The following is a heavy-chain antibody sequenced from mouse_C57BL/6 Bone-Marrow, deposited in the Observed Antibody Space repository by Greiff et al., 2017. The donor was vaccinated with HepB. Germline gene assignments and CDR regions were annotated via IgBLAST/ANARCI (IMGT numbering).Heavy chain of an antibody. J-gene: IGHJ4*01. CDR3: AREGFPYYGSSFLYYAMDY. D-gene: IGHD1-1*01. CDR1: GYTFTSYW. CDR2: IDPSDSYT. V-gene: IGHV1-50*01. Sequence: QVQLQQPGAELVKPGASVKLSCKASGYTFTSYWMQWVKQRPGQGLEWIGEIDPSDSYTNYNQKFKGKATLTVDTSSSTAYMQLSSLTSEDSAVYYCAREGFPYYGSSFLYYAMDYWGQGTSVTVSS.